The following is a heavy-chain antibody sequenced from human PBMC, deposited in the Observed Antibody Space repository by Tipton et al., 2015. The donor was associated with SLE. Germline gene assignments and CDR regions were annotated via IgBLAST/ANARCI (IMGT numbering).Heavy chain of an antibody. CDR3: ASHGEDYFDY. V-gene: IGHV4-38-2*01. CDR2: IYHSGST. Sequence: GLVKPSETLSLTCAVSGYSISSGYYWGWIRQPPGKGLEWIGSIYHSGSTYYNPSLKSRVTISVDTSKNQFSLKLSSVTAADTAVYYCASHGEDYFDYWGQGTLVTVSS. J-gene: IGHJ4*02. CDR1: GYSISSGYY.